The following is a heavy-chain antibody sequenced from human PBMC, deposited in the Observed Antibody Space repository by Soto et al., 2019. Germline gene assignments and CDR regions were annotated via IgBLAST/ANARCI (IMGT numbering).Heavy chain of an antibody. CDR3: ARVWGYAFDY. CDR2: INHRGSA. CDR1: GASVSSTYW. J-gene: IGHJ4*02. Sequence: SETLSLTCAVSGASVSSTYWWSWVRQPPGKGPEWIGEINHRGSANYSPSLKSRVTISVDTSKNQFSLKLSSVTAADTAVYYCARVWGYAFDYWGQGTLVTVSS. V-gene: IGHV4-4*02. D-gene: IGHD3-16*01.